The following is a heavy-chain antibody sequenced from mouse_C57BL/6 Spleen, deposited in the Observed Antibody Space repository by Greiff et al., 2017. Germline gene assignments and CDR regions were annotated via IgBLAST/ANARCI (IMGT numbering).Heavy chain of an antibody. CDR1: GYTFTSYW. V-gene: IGHV1-69*01. J-gene: IGHJ1*03. CDR3: ARYGSVWYFDV. D-gene: IGHD1-1*01. CDR2: IDPSDSYT. Sequence: VQLQQPGAELVMPGASVKLSCKASGYTFTSYWMHWVKQRPGQGLEWIGEIDPSDSYTNYNQKFKGKSTLTVDKSSSTAYMQLSSLTSEDSAVYYCARYGSVWYFDVWGTGTTVTVSS.